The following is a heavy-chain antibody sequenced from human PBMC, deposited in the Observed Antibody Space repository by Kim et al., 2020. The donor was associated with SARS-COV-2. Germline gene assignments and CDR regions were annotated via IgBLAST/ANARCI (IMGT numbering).Heavy chain of an antibody. J-gene: IGHJ6*02. CDR2: TRNKANRYTT. CDR3: ARAGTRTTVTTTTYYDMDV. CDR1: GFILSEHY. D-gene: IGHD4-17*01. V-gene: IGHV3-72*01. Sequence: GGSLRLSCAASGFILSEHYMDWVRQAPGKGLEWVGRTRNKANRYTTEYAASVKGRFTISRDDSKSSLYLQMNSLRTEDTAVYYCARAGTRTTVTTTTYYDMDVWGQGTTVTVSS.